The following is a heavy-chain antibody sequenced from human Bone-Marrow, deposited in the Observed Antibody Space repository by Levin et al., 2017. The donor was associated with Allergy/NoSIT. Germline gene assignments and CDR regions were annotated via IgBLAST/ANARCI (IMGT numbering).Heavy chain of an antibody. CDR1: GFTFSSYG. Sequence: GGSLRLSCTASGFTFSSYGMYWVRQAPGKGLEWVTLIWYDGSRQYYSDSVKGRFTISRDNSKNTLFLQMNSLRVEDTAVYYCVRLGSAWHMVYWGQGTLVTVSS. D-gene: IGHD6-19*01. J-gene: IGHJ4*02. CDR2: IWYDGSRQ. CDR3: VRLGSAWHMVY. V-gene: IGHV3-33*07.